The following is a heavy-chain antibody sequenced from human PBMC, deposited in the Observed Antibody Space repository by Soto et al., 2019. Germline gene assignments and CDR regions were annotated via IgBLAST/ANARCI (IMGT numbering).Heavy chain of an antibody. J-gene: IGHJ4*02. CDR1: GFTFSTYG. CDR2: IWHDGTKK. CDR3: ARAVGPYDY. D-gene: IGHD1-26*01. Sequence: QVQLVESGGGVVQPGRPLRLSCVASGFTFSTYGIHWVRQAPGKGLEWVAVIWHDGTKKYYADSVKGRFTISRVNSKSTLYLQMDSLRAEDTAVYYCARAVGPYDYWGQGTLVTVSS. V-gene: IGHV3-33*01.